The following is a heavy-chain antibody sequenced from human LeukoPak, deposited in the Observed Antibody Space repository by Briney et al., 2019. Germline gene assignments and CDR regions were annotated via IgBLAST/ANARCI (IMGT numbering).Heavy chain of an antibody. D-gene: IGHD1-26*01. J-gene: IGHJ4*02. CDR2: IRFDGSNK. CDR3: AKFDNRIVGAASFNY. CDR1: GFTFSSYG. V-gene: IGHV3-30*02. Sequence: PGGSLRLSCAASGFTFSSYGMHWVRRAPGKGLEGVAFIRFDGSNKYYADSVKGRLTISRDNSKNTLYLQMNSLRGEDTAVYYCAKFDNRIVGAASFNYWGQGTLVTVSS.